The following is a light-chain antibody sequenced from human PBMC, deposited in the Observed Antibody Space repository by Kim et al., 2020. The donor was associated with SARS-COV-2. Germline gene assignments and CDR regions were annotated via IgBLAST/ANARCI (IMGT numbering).Light chain of an antibody. V-gene: IGLV3-19*01. CDR1: SLRNYY. CDR2: GKN. J-gene: IGLJ1*01. CDR3: NSRDSSGNHYV. Sequence: SSELTQDPAVSVALGQTVRITCQGDSLRNYYASWYQQKPGQAPVLVIYGKNNRPSGIPDRFSGSSSGNTASLTITGAQAEDEADYYFNSRDSSGNHYVFG.